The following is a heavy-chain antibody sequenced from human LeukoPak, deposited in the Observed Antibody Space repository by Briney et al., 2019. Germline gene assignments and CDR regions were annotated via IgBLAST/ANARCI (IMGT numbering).Heavy chain of an antibody. V-gene: IGHV1-2*02. Sequence: ASVKVSCKASGYTFTDYYMHWVRQAPGQGLEWMGWINPDTGVTKYAQKFQGRVTMTRDTSISTAYVELSRLRSDDTAVYYCARFYNGNQNFDYWGQGTLVAVSS. D-gene: IGHD2-8*01. J-gene: IGHJ4*02. CDR1: GYTFTDYY. CDR2: INPDTGVT. CDR3: ARFYNGNQNFDY.